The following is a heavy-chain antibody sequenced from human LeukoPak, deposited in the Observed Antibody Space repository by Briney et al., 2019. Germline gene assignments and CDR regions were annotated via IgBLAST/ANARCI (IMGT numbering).Heavy chain of an antibody. CDR2: INPNSGGT. V-gene: IGHV1-2*04. D-gene: IGHD1-26*01. CDR1: GYTLTGYY. CDR3: ARAGRVQEVVDY. Sequence: ASVKVSCKASGYTLTGYYMHWVRQAPGQGLEWMGWINPNSGGTNYAQKFQGWVTMTRDTSISTAYMELSRLRSDDTAVYYCARAGRVQEVVDYWGQGTLVTVSS. J-gene: IGHJ4*02.